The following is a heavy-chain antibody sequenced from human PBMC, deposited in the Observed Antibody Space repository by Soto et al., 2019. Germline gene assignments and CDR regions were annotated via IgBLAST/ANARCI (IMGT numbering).Heavy chain of an antibody. V-gene: IGHV4-31*03. CDR1: GGSISSGGYY. CDR3: ARVHYYYDGMDV. CDR2: IYYSGST. Sequence: SETLSLTCTVSGGSISSGGYYWSWIRQHPGKGLEWIGYIYYSGSTYYNPSLKSRVTISVDTSKNQFPLKLRTVAAADTAVYYCARVHYYYDGMDVWGQGTTVTVSS. J-gene: IGHJ6*02.